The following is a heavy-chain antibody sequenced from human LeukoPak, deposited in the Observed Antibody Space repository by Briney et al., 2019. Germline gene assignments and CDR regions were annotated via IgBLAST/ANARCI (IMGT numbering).Heavy chain of an antibody. V-gene: IGHV3-48*03. Sequence: GGSLRLSCAASGFTFSSYEMNWVRQAPGKGLEWVSYISSSGSTIYYADSVKGRFTISRDNAESSLYLQMNSLRAEDTAVYYCARESYGGGVDYWGQGTLVTVSS. D-gene: IGHD5-18*01. J-gene: IGHJ4*02. CDR3: ARESYGGGVDY. CDR1: GFTFSSYE. CDR2: ISSSGSTI.